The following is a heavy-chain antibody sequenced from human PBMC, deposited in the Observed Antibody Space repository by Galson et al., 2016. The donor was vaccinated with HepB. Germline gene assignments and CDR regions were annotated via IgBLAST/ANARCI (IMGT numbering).Heavy chain of an antibody. CDR2: LYDTGSS. J-gene: IGHJ4*02. V-gene: IGHV4-4*07. Sequence: SETLSLTCTVSGGSVRGYYWSWIRQTAGKGFEWIGRLYDTGSSHLKPSLKGRFTMAVDTPNNQFFLEVTSVTAADTAVYYCAREWRSGGFYVLFDYWGQGTLVTVSS. CDR1: GGSVRGYY. CDR3: AREWRSGGFYVLFDY. D-gene: IGHD6-19*01.